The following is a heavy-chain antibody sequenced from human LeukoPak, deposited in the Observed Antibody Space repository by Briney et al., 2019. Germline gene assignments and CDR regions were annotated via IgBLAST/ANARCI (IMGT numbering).Heavy chain of an antibody. V-gene: IGHV3-23*01. Sequence: GGSLRLSCAASGFTFSSYAMSWVRQAPGKGLESVSALSSSGGSTNYADSVKSRFTVSRDNAKNTLYLQMNSLRAEDTAVYYCATLSANDYSNLHAYYYYMDVWGKGTTVTVSS. CDR2: LSSSGGST. J-gene: IGHJ6*03. CDR3: ATLSANDYSNLHAYYYYMDV. CDR1: GFTFSSYA. D-gene: IGHD4-11*01.